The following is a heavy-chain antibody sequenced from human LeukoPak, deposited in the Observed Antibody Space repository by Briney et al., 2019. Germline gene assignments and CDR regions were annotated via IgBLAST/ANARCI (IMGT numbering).Heavy chain of an antibody. CDR2: IRYDGSNK. CDR3: AKADYGGNSGYYYYYMDV. J-gene: IGHJ6*03. CDR1: GFTFSSYG. V-gene: IGHV3-30*02. D-gene: IGHD4-23*01. Sequence: GGSLRLSCAASGFTFSSYGMHWVRQAPGKGLEWVAFIRYDGSNKYYADSVKGRFTISRDNSKNTLYQQMNSLRAEDTAVYYCAKADYGGNSGYYYYYMDVWGKGTTVTISS.